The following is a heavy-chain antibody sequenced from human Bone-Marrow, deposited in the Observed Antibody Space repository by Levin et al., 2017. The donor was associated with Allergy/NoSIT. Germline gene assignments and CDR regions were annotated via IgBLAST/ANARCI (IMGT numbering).Heavy chain of an antibody. CDR3: AKGPLYYYDSSGYGAFDI. CDR2: ISYDGSNK. Sequence: GESLKISCAASGFTFSSYGMHWVRQAPGKGLEWVAVISYDGSNKYYADSVKGRFTISRDNSKNTLYLQMNSLRAEDTAVYYCAKGPLYYYDSSGYGAFDIWGQGTMVTVSS. D-gene: IGHD3-22*01. J-gene: IGHJ3*02. V-gene: IGHV3-30*18. CDR1: GFTFSSYG.